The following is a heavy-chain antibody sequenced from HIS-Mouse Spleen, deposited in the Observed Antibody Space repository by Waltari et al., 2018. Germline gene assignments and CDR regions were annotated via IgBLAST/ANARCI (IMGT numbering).Heavy chain of an antibody. Sequence: QLQLQESGPGLVKPSETLSLTCTVSGGSISTSSYYCGWILHHPGKGLEWIGSIYYSGSTYYNPSLKSRVTISVDTSKNQFSLKLSSVTAADTAVYYCAREIPYSSSWYDWYFDLWGRGTLVTVSS. V-gene: IGHV4-39*07. CDR3: AREIPYSSSWYDWYFDL. J-gene: IGHJ2*01. D-gene: IGHD6-13*01. CDR2: IYYSGST. CDR1: GGSISTSSYY.